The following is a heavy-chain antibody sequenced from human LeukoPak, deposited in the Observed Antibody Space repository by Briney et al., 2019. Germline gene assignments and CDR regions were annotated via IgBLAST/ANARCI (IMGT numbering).Heavy chain of an antibody. CDR1: GGAITNYY. Sequence: PSETLSLTCGVSGGAITNYYWSWIRQPPGKGLEWIGYTSYSGVTDYSPSLKSRVTISVDRSKSQFSLTLASVTAADTAVYYCARCPKGVYYYYMDVWGNGTTVTVSS. J-gene: IGHJ6*03. V-gene: IGHV4-59*01. CDR2: TSYSGVT. CDR3: ARCPKGVYYYYMDV.